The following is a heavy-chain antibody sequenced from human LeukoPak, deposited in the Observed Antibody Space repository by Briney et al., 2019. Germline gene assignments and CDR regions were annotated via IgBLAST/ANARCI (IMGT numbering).Heavy chain of an antibody. CDR3: ARDPDPVDLSMVRGEVWFDP. J-gene: IGHJ5*02. CDR1: GFTFDDYA. CDR2: ISWNSGSI. D-gene: IGHD3-10*01. V-gene: IGHV3-9*01. Sequence: GGSLRLSCAASGFTFDDYAMHWVRQAPGKGLEWVSGISWNSGSIVYADSVKGRFTISRDNAKNTLYLQMNSLRAEDTAVYYCARDPDPVDLSMVRGEVWFDPWGQGTLVTVSS.